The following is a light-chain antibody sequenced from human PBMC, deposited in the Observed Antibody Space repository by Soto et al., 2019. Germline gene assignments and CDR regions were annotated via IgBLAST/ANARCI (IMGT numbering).Light chain of an antibody. V-gene: IGKV1-5*03. CDR2: KAS. CDR3: QHYNSHSEA. Sequence: DIRMTQSPSTLSGSVGERVTITCRASQTISSWLAWYQQKPGKAPKLLIYKASTLKSGVPSRFSGSGSGTEFTLTISSLQPDDFATYYCQHYNSHSEAFGQGTKVDIK. CDR1: QTISSW. J-gene: IGKJ1*01.